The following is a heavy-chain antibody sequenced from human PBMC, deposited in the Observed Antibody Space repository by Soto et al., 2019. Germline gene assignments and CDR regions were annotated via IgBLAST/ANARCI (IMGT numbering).Heavy chain of an antibody. Sequence: SETLSLTCTVSGGSSSSSNYYWFWIRHPPGKGLECIGSVYYSGTTYYNSSLKSRVTISVDTSKKQFSLKLSSVTAADTAVYYCARHKGFNAFDIWGQGTMVTVSS. D-gene: IGHD3-10*01. CDR1: GGSSSSSNYY. CDR2: VYYSGTT. CDR3: ARHKGFNAFDI. V-gene: IGHV4-39*01. J-gene: IGHJ3*02.